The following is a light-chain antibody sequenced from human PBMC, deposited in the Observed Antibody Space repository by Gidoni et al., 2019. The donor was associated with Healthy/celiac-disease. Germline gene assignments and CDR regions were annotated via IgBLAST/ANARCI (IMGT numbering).Light chain of an antibody. CDR3: QSYDSSLSGSEV. Sequence: QSVLTQPPSVSGAPGQRVTIPCTGSSSNIGAGYDVHWYQQLPGTAPKLLIYGNSNRPSGVPDRFFGSKSGTSASLAITGLQAEDEADYYCQSYDSSLSGSEVFGGGTKLTVL. CDR2: GNS. J-gene: IGLJ3*02. V-gene: IGLV1-40*01. CDR1: SSNIGAGYD.